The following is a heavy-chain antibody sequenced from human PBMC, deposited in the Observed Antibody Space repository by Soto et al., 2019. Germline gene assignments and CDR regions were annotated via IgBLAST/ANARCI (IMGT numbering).Heavy chain of an antibody. CDR3: AREDWNYNAFDI. Sequence: SETLSLTCTVSGGSISSGGYYWSWIRQHPGKGLEWIGYIYYSGSTYYNPSLKSRVTISVDTSKNQFSLKLSSVTAADTAVYYCAREDWNYNAFDIWGQGTMVTVSS. D-gene: IGHD1-7*01. CDR1: GGSISSGGYY. J-gene: IGHJ3*02. V-gene: IGHV4-31*03. CDR2: IYYSGST.